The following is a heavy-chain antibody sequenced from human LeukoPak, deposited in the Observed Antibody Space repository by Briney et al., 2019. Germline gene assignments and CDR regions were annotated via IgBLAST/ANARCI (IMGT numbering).Heavy chain of an antibody. J-gene: IGHJ4*02. CDR1: GFTFSNYA. D-gene: IGHD2-15*01. CDR2: ISGSGGST. CDR3: AKYIVATNSNLVAATRRYFDY. Sequence: GGSLRLSCAASGFTFSNYAMIWVRQAPGKGLEWVSAISGSGGSTYYADSVKGRFTISRDNSKNTLYLQMNSLSAEDTAVYYCAKYIVATNSNLVAATRRYFDYWDQGTLVTVSS. V-gene: IGHV3-23*01.